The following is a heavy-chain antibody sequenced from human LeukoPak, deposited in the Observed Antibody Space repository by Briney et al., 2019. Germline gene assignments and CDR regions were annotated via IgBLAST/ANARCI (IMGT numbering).Heavy chain of an antibody. Sequence: QPGGSLRLSCAASGFTFSRHWMTWVRQAPGKGLEWVANIKEDGSEQYYVDSIKGRFTISRDNAKNSLYLQMSSLRAEDTAIYYCVRETVSVITYFDYWGQGTLVTVSS. J-gene: IGHJ4*02. D-gene: IGHD3-16*02. CDR3: VRETVSVITYFDY. CDR2: IKEDGSEQ. V-gene: IGHV3-7*01. CDR1: GFTFSRHW.